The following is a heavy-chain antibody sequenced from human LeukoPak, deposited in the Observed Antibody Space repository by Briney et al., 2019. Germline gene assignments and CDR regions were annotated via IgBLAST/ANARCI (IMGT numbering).Heavy chain of an antibody. D-gene: IGHD5-12*01. CDR1: GGSISSGSYY. V-gene: IGHV4-61*02. Sequence: PSQTLSLTCTVSGGSISSGSYYWSWSQQPAGKGLEWIGRIYTSGSTNYNPSLKSRVTISVDTSKNQFSLKLSSVTAADTAVYYCARGYRARIVATKDFDYWGQGTLVTVSS. CDR3: ARGYRARIVATKDFDY. J-gene: IGHJ4*02. CDR2: IYTSGST.